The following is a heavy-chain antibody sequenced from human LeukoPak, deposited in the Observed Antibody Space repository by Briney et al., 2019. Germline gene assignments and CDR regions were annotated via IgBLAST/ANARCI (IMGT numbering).Heavy chain of an antibody. D-gene: IGHD1-26*01. CDR2: INPSGGST. Sequence: ASVKVSCKASGYTFTNHYIHWVRQAPGQGLEWMGIINPSGGSTGFAQKFQGRVTMTRDTSTSTVYMELSSLRSEDTAVYYCARDGGATKGTPYYYGLDVWGQGTTVTVSS. J-gene: IGHJ6*02. CDR1: GYTFTNHY. CDR3: ARDGGATKGTPYYYGLDV. V-gene: IGHV1-46*01.